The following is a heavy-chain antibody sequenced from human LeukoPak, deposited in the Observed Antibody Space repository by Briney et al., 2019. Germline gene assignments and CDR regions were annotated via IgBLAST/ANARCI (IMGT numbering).Heavy chain of an antibody. CDR2: SNPNSGGT. V-gene: IGHV1-2*02. Sequence: GASVKVSCKASGYTFTCYYMHWVRQAPGPGLEWMGWSNPNSGGTNYAQKFQGRVTMTRDTSISTAYMELSRLRSDDTAVYYCARVPKDIVVVVAAREYYFDYWGQGTLVTVSS. CDR1: GYTFTCYY. D-gene: IGHD2-15*01. J-gene: IGHJ4*02. CDR3: ARVPKDIVVVVAAREYYFDY.